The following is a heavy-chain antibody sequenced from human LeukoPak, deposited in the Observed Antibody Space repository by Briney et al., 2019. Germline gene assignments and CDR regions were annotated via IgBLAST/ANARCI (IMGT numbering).Heavy chain of an antibody. CDR2: INHSGSA. J-gene: IGHJ4*02. D-gene: IGHD3-3*01. V-gene: IGHV4-34*01. CDR1: GGSFSGYY. Sequence: SETLSLTCAVSGGSFSGYYWTWIRQPPGKGLEWIGEINHSGSANYNPSLMSRVTISLDTSKNHFSLNLSSVTAADTAVYYCARQSNYDFWSGYPADFWGQGTLVTVSS. CDR3: ARQSNYDFWSGYPADF.